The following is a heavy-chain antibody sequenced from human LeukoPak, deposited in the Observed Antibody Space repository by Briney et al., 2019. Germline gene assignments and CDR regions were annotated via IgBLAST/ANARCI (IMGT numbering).Heavy chain of an antibody. CDR1: GFTFSTYW. CDR2: INSDGSST. Sequence: GGSLRLSCAASGFTFSTYWMHWVRQDPGKGLVWVSRINSDGSSTNYADSVKGRFTISRDNAKNTLFLQMNSLRAEDTAVYYCARGGGRYSSAYYFDYWGQGTLVTVSS. CDR3: ARGGGRYSSAYYFDY. V-gene: IGHV3-74*01. J-gene: IGHJ4*02. D-gene: IGHD6-25*01.